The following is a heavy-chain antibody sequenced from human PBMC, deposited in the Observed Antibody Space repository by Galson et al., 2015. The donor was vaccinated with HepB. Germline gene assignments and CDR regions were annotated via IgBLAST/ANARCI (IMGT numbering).Heavy chain of an antibody. D-gene: IGHD2-2*01. CDR1: GGSISSYY. CDR2: IYYSGST. J-gene: IGHJ4*02. V-gene: IGHV4-59*01. Sequence: SETLSLTCTVSGGSISSYYWSWIRQPPGKGLEWIGYIYYSGSTNYNPSLKSRVTISVDTSKNQFSLKLSAVTAADTAVYYCARVPPSAYQPFDYWGQGTLVTVSS. CDR3: ARVPPSAYQPFDY.